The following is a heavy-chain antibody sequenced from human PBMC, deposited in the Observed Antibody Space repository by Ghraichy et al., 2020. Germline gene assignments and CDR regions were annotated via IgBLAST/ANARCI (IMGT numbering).Heavy chain of an antibody. J-gene: IGHJ3*02. Sequence: SGLNSDGRNTNYADSVKGRITISRDNAKDTVYLQINSLRAEDTAVYYCARGIRTFPRAALDIWGQGT. CDR3: ARGIRTFPRAALDI. D-gene: IGHD1/OR15-1a*01. CDR2: LNSDGRNT. V-gene: IGHV3-74*01.